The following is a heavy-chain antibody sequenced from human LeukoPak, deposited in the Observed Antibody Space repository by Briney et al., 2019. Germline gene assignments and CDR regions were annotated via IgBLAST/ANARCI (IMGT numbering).Heavy chain of an antibody. Sequence: SETLSLTCAVSGYSISSGYYWGWIRQPPGKGLEWIGSIYHSGSTYYNPSLKSRVTISVDTSKNQFSLKLSSVTAADTAVYYCARYGRKLCFGELRVSYWGQGTLVTVSS. CDR3: ARYGRKLCFGELRVSY. CDR1: GYSISSGYY. D-gene: IGHD3-10*01. V-gene: IGHV4-38-2*01. J-gene: IGHJ4*02. CDR2: IYHSGST.